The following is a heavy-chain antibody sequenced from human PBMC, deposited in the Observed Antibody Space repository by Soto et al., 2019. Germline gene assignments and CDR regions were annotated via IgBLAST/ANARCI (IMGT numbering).Heavy chain of an antibody. CDR2: ISYDGSNK. CDR1: GFTFSSYA. CDR3: ARADRDGYNYGDY. V-gene: IGHV3-30-3*01. Sequence: GGSLRLSCAAPGFTFSSYAMHWVRQAPGKGLDWVAVISYDGSNKYYADSVKGRFTISRDNSKNTLYLQMNSLRADDTAIYYCARADRDGYNYGDYWGQGTLVTVSS. D-gene: IGHD5-12*01. J-gene: IGHJ4*02.